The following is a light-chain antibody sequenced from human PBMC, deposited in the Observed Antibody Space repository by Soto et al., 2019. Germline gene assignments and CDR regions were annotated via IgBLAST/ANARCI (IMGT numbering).Light chain of an antibody. CDR1: QSVSNNY. CDR3: QQYGSSGT. Sequence: IVLTQSPGTLSLSPGERPTLSWRASQSVSNNYLAWYQQKPGQAPRLRIYGASNRATGIPDRLSGSGSGTDFTLTISRMEPEDFAVYYCQQYGSSGTFGQGTKVDIK. V-gene: IGKV3-20*01. CDR2: GAS. J-gene: IGKJ1*01.